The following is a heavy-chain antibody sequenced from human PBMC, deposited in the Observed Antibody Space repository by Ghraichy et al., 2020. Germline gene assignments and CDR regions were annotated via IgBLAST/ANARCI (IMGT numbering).Heavy chain of an antibody. CDR3: ARAGEYCSSTSCYVYYGMDV. D-gene: IGHD2-2*01. CDR1: GGSISSYY. Sequence: SETLSLTCTVSGGSISSYYWSWIRQPPGKGLEWIGYIYYSGSTNYNPSLKSRVTISVDTSKNQFSLKLSSVTAADTAVYYCARAGEYCSSTSCYVYYGMDVWGQGTTVTVSS. V-gene: IGHV4-59*01. J-gene: IGHJ6*02. CDR2: IYYSGST.